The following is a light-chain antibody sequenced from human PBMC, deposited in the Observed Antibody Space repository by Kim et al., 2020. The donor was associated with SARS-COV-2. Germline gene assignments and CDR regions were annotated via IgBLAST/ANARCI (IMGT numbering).Light chain of an antibody. J-gene: IGKJ1*01. Sequence: ASGGDRVTSTCRASQDIANCLAWYQQKPGKVPQVLIYAASTLQSGVPSRFSGSGSGTEFTLTIGSLQTEDVATYYCQKYNSAPWTFGPGTKVDIK. CDR2: AAS. V-gene: IGKV1-27*01. CDR1: QDIANC. CDR3: QKYNSAPWT.